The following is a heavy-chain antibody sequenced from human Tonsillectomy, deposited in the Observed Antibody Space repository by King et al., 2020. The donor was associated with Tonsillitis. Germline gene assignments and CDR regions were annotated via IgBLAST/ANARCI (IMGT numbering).Heavy chain of an antibody. Sequence: VQLVESGGGLVQPGRSLRLSCAASGFTFDDFAMHWVRQAPGKGLEWVSGISWNSGSIGYADSVKGRFTISRDNAKNSLYLQMNSLRAEDTALYYCAKDRGRGSGTDYYYYGMDVWGQGTTVTVSS. J-gene: IGHJ6*02. CDR2: ISWNSGSI. CDR3: AKDRGRGSGTDYYYYGMDV. CDR1: GFTFDDFA. D-gene: IGHD3-10*01. V-gene: IGHV3-9*01.